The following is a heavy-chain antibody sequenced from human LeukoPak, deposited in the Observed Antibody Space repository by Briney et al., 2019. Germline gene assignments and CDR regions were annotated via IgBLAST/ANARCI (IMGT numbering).Heavy chain of an antibody. CDR1: GYNLNTYH. V-gene: IGHV1-46*02. D-gene: IGHD3-16*01. J-gene: IGHJ4*02. CDR2: TTSTGTTT. CDR3: ATEYVRTHYFDW. Sequence: GASVKVSCKASGYNLNTYHMHWVRQAPAQGLEWMGITTSTGTTTICAQKFQGRVTMTRDTSTSTVYMDLSSLRSDDTAVYYCATEYVRTHYFDWWGQGTLVTVSS.